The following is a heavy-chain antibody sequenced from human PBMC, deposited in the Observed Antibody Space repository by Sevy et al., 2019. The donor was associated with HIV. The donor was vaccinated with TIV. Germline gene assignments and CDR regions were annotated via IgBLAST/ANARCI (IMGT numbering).Heavy chain of an antibody. CDR3: AKDTGSSGYDHYGLDV. J-gene: IGHJ6*02. Sequence: GGSLGLSCVASGFTFSNYGTHGVRQAPGKGLGWVAITSYNEGGENYADSVKGRFTISRDNSKNTVYLQMYRLTTEDTGVYYCAKDTGSSGYDHYGLDVWGQGTTVTVSS. CDR1: GFTFSNYG. V-gene: IGHV3-30*18. D-gene: IGHD6-19*01. CDR2: TSYNEGGE.